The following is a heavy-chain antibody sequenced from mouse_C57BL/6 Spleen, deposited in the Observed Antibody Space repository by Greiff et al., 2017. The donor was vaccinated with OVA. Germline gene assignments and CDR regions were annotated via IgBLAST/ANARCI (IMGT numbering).Heavy chain of an antibody. D-gene: IGHD2-3*01. J-gene: IGHJ1*03. Sequence: QVHVKQSGAELARPGASVKLSCKASGYTFTSYGISWVKQRTGQGLEWIGEIYPRSGNTYYNEKFKGKATLTADKSSSTAYMELRSLTSEDSAVYFCARESGVGSRYEPWDFDVWGTGTTVTVSS. CDR2: IYPRSGNT. CDR1: GYTFTSYG. CDR3: ARESGVGSRYEPWDFDV. V-gene: IGHV1-81*01.